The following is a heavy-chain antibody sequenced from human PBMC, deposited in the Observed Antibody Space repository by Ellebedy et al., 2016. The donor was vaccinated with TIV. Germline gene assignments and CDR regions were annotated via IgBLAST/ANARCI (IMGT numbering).Heavy chain of an antibody. CDR3: AREEGNYNDSSGYSDY. J-gene: IGHJ4*02. D-gene: IGHD3-22*01. CDR2: ISSSSSYI. Sequence: PGGSLRLSCAASGFTFSSYGMHWVRQAPGKGLEWVSSISSSSSYIYYADSVKGRFTISRDNAKNSMYLQMNSLRAEDTAVYYCAREEGNYNDSSGYSDYWGQGTLVTVSS. V-gene: IGHV3-21*01. CDR1: GFTFSSYG.